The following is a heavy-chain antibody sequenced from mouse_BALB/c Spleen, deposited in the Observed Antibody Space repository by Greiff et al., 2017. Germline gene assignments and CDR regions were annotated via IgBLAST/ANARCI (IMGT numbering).Heavy chain of an antibody. CDR1: GYSIPSGYY. CDR3: ARVYGYWYFDV. J-gene: IGHJ1*01. CDR2: ISYDGSN. D-gene: IGHD1-1*01. Sequence: EVQLQESGPGLVKPSQSLSLTCSVTGYSIPSGYYWNWIRQFPGNKLEWMGYISYDGSNNYNPSLKNRISITRDTSKNQFFLKLNSVTTEDTATYYCARVYGYWYFDVWGAGTTVTVSS. V-gene: IGHV3-6*02.